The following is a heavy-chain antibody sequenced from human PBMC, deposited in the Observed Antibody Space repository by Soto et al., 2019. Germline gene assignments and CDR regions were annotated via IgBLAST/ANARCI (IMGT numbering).Heavy chain of an antibody. CDR3: ARDKGRYDSGMDV. CDR2: TFYSGST. D-gene: IGHD3-9*01. CDR1: GGSISSYY. Sequence: LSETLSLTCTVSGGSISSYYWRWIRQPPGKGLEWIGYTFYSGSTKYNPSLKSRANISVDRSKTHFSVSLSSVTAADTAVYYCARDKGRYDSGMDVWGQGTTVTVSS. J-gene: IGHJ6*02. V-gene: IGHV4-59*01.